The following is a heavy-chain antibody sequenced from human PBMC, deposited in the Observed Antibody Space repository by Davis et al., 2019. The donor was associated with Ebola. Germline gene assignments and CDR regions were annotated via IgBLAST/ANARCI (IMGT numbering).Heavy chain of an antibody. CDR2: ISGSGGST. Sequence: GESLKISCAASRFTFSSYAMSWVRQAPGKGLEWVSAISGSGGSTYYADSVKGRFTISRDNSKNTLYLQMNSLRAEDTAVYYCAKQSGSRGASYYFDYWGQGTLVTVSS. CDR3: AKQSGSRGASYYFDY. D-gene: IGHD3-3*01. V-gene: IGHV3-23*01. CDR1: RFTFSSYA. J-gene: IGHJ4*02.